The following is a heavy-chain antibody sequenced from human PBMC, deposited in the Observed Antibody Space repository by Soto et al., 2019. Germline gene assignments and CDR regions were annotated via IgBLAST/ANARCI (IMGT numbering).Heavy chain of an antibody. CDR3: AKDRLANPPYYYYYYGLDV. Sequence: GGSLRLSCAASGFTFSSYGMHWARQAPGKGLEWVAIISYDGSNKYYADSVKGRFTISRDRSKNTLYLQMNSLRAADTAVYYCAKDRLANPPYYYYYYGLDVWGQGTTVTVSS. J-gene: IGHJ6*02. V-gene: IGHV3-30*18. CDR1: GFTFSSYG. CDR2: ISYDGSNK.